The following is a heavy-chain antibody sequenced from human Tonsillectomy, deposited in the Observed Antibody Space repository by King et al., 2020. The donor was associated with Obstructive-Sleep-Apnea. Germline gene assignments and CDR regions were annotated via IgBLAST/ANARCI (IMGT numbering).Heavy chain of an antibody. CDR1: GGSISSSSYY. J-gene: IGHJ4*02. CDR3: ARRRYSSGCFDY. Sequence: PLQESGPGLVKPSETLSLTCTVSGGSISSSSYYWGWIRQPPGKGLEWIGSIYYSGSTYYNPSLKSRVTISVDTSKNQFSLKLSSVTAADTAVYYCARRRYSSGCFDYWGQGTLVTVSS. CDR2: IYYSGST. V-gene: IGHV4-39*01. D-gene: IGHD6-19*01.